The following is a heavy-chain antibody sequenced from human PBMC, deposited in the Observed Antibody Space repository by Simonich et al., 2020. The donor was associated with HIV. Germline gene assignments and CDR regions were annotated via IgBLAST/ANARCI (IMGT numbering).Heavy chain of an antibody. CDR2: IYYSGNT. Sequence: QVQLQESGPGLVKPSETLSLTCTVSGGSINSSYYYWGWIRRPPGKGLEWIGYIYYSGNTYDTPSLKGRVTISVDTSKNQFSLKLSSVTAADTAVYYCARRTGYDLDYWGQGTLVTVSS. V-gene: IGHV4-31*03. CDR3: ARRTGYDLDY. D-gene: IGHD5-12*01. J-gene: IGHJ4*02. CDR1: GGSINSSYYY.